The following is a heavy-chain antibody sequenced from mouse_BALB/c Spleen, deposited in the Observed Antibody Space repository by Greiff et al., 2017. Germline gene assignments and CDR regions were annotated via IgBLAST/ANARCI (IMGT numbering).Heavy chain of an antibody. V-gene: IGHV1-54*01. J-gene: IGHJ4*01. D-gene: IGHD1-1*01. Sequence: VHLVESGAELVRPGTSVKVSCKASGYAFTNYLIEWVKQRPGQGLEWIGVINPGSGGTNYNEKFKGKATLTADKSSSTAYMQLSSLTSDDSAVYFCARGGLFGTVHNYYAMDYWGQGTSVTVSS. CDR3: ARGGLFGTVHNYYAMDY. CDR1: GYAFTNYL. CDR2: INPGSGGT.